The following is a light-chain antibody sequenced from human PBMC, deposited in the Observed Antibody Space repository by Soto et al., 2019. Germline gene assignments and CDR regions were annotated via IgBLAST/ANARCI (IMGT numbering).Light chain of an antibody. J-gene: IGLJ1*01. V-gene: IGLV2-23*01. CDR2: EGG. CDR1: SSDVGSYNL. Sequence: QSALTQPASVSGSPGQSITLSCTGTSSDVGSYNLVSWYQQHPGKAPKLMISEGGKRPSGVSNRFSGSKSGNTASLTISGLQAEDEADYSSRCFPGGSTYVFGTGTKVPVL. CDR3: RCFPGGSTYV.